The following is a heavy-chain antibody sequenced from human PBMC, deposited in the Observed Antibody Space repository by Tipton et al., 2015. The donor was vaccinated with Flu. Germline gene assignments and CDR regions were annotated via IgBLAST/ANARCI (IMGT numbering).Heavy chain of an antibody. CDR2: INHSGST. D-gene: IGHD2-15*01. Sequence: TLSLTCAVYGGSFSGYYWSWIRQPPGKGLEWIGEINHSGSTNYNPSLKSRVTISVDTSKNQFSLKLSSVTAADTAVYYCARGLSEVVVAAAASYYSYYGMDVWGQGTPVPVSS. CDR3: ARGLSEVVVAAAASYYSYYGMDV. J-gene: IGHJ6*02. V-gene: IGHV4-34*01. CDR1: GGSFSGYY.